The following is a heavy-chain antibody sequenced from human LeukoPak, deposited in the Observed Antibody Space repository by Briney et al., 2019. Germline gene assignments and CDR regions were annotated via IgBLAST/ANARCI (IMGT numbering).Heavy chain of an antibody. CDR2: IKKDGSEK. CDR3: AKLPDAYDSSGYYTTYDY. J-gene: IGHJ4*02. CDR1: GFTFSSYW. D-gene: IGHD3-22*01. V-gene: IGHV3-7*01. Sequence: GGSLRLSCAASGFTFSSYWMSWVRQAPGKGLEWVANIKKDGSEKYYVDSVKGRFTISRDNTKNSLYLQMNSLRAEDTAVYYCAKLPDAYDSSGYYTTYDYWGQGTLVTVSS.